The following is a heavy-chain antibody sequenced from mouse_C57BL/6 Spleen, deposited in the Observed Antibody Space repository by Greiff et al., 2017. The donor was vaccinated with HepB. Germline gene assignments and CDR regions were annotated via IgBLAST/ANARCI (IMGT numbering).Heavy chain of an antibody. D-gene: IGHD2-5*01. J-gene: IGHJ1*03. CDR1: GYAFSSSW. V-gene: IGHV1-82*01. CDR3: AREGDYSNWVYFDV. CDR2: IYPGDGDT. Sequence: QVQLKQSGPELVKPGASVKISCKASGYAFSSSWMNWVKQRPGKGLEWIGRIYPGDGDTNYNGKFKGKATLTADKSSSTAYMQLSSLTSEDSAVYFCAREGDYSNWVYFDVWGTGTTVTVSS.